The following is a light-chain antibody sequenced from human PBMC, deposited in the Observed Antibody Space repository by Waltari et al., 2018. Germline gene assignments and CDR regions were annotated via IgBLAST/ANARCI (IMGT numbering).Light chain of an antibody. CDR1: ILAKKY. Sequence: SYDLTQPSSVSVSPGQTARITCSGDILAKKYGRWFQQKPGQAPVQGIYKDNERTSGIPERFSGSSSGTTVTLTISGAHVDDEADYYCYSAADNAVGVFGGGTKLTV. J-gene: IGLJ3*02. CDR2: KDN. V-gene: IGLV3-27*01. CDR3: YSAADNAVGV.